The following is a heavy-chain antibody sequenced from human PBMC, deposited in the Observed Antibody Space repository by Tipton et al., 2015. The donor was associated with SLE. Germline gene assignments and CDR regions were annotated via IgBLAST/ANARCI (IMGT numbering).Heavy chain of an antibody. J-gene: IGHJ3*02. CDR1: GGSISSYY. V-gene: IGHV4-59*04. D-gene: IGHD3-3*01. CDR3: ASRTYYDFWSGDAFDI. Sequence: TLSLTCTVSGGSISSYYWSWIRQPPGKGLEWIGYIYYSGSTYYNPSLKSRVTISVDTSKNQFSLKLSSVTAADTAVYYCASRTYYDFWSGDAFDIWGQGTMVTVSS. CDR2: IYYSGST.